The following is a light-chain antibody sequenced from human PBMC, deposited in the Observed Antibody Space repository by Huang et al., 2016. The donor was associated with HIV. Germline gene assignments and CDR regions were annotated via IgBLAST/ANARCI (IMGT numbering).Light chain of an antibody. V-gene: IGKV3-15*01. Sequence: EIVVTQSPVTLSASPGERVTLSCRASQSIGNLVWYQQKPGQAPRLLIYGASTRATGIPARCSGSGSGTEFTLTISSLQSEDFAVYFCQQYNSWPPWTFGQGTKVDIK. CDR1: QSIGN. J-gene: IGKJ1*01. CDR2: GAS. CDR3: QQYNSWPPWT.